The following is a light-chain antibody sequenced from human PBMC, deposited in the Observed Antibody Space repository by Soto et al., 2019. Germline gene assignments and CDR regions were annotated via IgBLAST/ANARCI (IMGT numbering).Light chain of an antibody. CDR1: SSVV. CDR2: DVS. J-gene: IGLJ2*01. CDR3: CSYAGSYTFVVL. V-gene: IGLV2-11*01. Sequence: QSVLTQPRSVSGSPGQSVTISCTGASSVVSWYQQHPDKAPKLIIYDVSKRPSGVPDRFSGSKSGNTASLTISGLQAEDEADYYCCSYAGSYTFVVLFGGGTKLTVL.